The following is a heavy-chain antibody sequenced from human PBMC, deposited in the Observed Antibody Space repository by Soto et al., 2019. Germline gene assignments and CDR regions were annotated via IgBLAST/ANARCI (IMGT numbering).Heavy chain of an antibody. CDR1: GFTFSKYG. Sequence: GGSLTLSCVASGFTFSKYGMHWVRQAPGKGLEWVALIWFDGSNKYYAASVKGRFTISRDNSKNAVFLQMDSLRVEDTAVYYCAREDIVTTTSGSPVGHWGQGTLVTVSS. CDR3: AREDIVTTTSGSPVGH. D-gene: IGHD4-4*01. CDR2: IWFDGSNK. V-gene: IGHV3-33*01. J-gene: IGHJ4*02.